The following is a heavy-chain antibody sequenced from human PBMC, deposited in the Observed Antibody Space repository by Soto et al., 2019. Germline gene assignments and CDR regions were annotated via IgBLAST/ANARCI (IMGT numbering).Heavy chain of an antibody. CDR1: GFTFSSYA. Sequence: GGSLRLSCAASGFTFSSYAMHWVRQAPGKGLEWVAVISYDGSNKYYADSVKGRFTISRDSSKNTLYLQMNSLRAEDTAVYYCARQGDSSSSLDYYYGMDVWGQGTTVTVSS. J-gene: IGHJ6*02. V-gene: IGHV3-30-3*01. CDR3: ARQGDSSSSLDYYYGMDV. CDR2: ISYDGSNK. D-gene: IGHD6-6*01.